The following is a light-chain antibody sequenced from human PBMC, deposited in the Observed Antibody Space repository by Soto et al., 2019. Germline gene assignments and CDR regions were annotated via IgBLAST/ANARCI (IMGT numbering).Light chain of an antibody. V-gene: IGLV1-40*01. J-gene: IGLJ2*01. CDR3: LSFDSSLSVV. Sequence: QSVLTQPPSVSGAPGQRVTISCTGGTSTIGAGYDVHWYQQLPGRAPKLLIYGNTNRPSGVPDRFSGSKSGTSASLAITGLQAEDEADYYCLSFDSSLSVVFGGGTKLTVL. CDR2: GNT. CDR1: TSTIGAGYD.